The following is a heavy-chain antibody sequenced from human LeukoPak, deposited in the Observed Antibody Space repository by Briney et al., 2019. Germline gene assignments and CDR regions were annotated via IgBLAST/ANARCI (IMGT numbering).Heavy chain of an antibody. CDR1: GGTFSSYA. CDR2: MNPNSGNT. CDR3: ARGGFSEFLDP. D-gene: IGHD3-3*01. J-gene: IGHJ5*02. V-gene: IGHV1-8*02. Sequence: ASVKVSCKASGGTFSSYAISWVRQAPGQGLEWMGWMNPNSGNTGYAQKFQGRVTMTRDMSTSTVYMELSSLRSEDTAVYYCARGGFSEFLDPWGQGTLVTVSS.